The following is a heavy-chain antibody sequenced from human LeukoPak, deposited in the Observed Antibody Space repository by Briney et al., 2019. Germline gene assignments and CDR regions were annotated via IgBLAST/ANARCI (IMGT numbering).Heavy chain of an antibody. CDR2: INWNGGST. CDR3: AKEPAPVLRFLEWLLSHYFDY. J-gene: IGHJ4*02. Sequence: GGSLRLSCAASGFTFDDYGMSWVRQAPGKGLEWVSGINWNGGSTGYADSVKGRFTISRDNSKNTLYLQMNSLRAEDTAVYYCAKEPAPVLRFLEWLLSHYFDYWGQGTLVTVSS. V-gene: IGHV3-20*04. CDR1: GFTFDDYG. D-gene: IGHD3-3*01.